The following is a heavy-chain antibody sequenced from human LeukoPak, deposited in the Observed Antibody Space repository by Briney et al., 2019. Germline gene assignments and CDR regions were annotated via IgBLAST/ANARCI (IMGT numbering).Heavy chain of an antibody. CDR1: GGPISTNNW. CDR3: ARGPSVAAHLDY. CDR2: IYHNGNT. D-gene: IGHD5-12*01. V-gene: IGHV4-4*02. J-gene: IGHJ4*02. Sequence: SETLSLTCAVSGGPISTNNWWGWVRQPPGKGLEWIGEIYHNGNTNYNPSLKSRLTISVDKSKNQFSLNLSSVTAADTAVYYCARGPSVAAHLDYWGQGTLVTVTS.